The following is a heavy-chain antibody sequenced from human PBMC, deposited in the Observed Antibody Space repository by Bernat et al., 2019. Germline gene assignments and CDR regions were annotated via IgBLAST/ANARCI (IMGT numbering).Heavy chain of an antibody. J-gene: IGHJ6*02. CDR2: IWYDGSNN. CDR3: ARDRAVSTNYYYGMDV. CDR1: GFTFSSYG. D-gene: IGHD4-11*01. V-gene: IGHV3-33*01. Sequence: VQLVESGGGLVQPGRSLRLSCAASGFTFSSYGMHWVRQAPGKGLEWVTLIWYDGSNNYYVDSVKGRFTISRDNSRNTLYLLMNSLRAEDTAVYYCARDRAVSTNYYYGMDVWGQGTTVTVSS.